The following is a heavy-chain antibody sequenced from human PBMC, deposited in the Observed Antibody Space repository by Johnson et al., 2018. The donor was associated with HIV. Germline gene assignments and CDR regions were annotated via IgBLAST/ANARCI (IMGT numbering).Heavy chain of an antibody. V-gene: IGHV3-53*05. CDR1: GFTVSSNY. CDR3: AKDLVWNSGSYWDAFDV. D-gene: IGHD1-26*01. CDR2: IYSGGST. Sequence: VQLVETGGGLIQPGGSLRLSCAASGFTVSSNYMSWVRQAPGKGLEWVSVIYSGGSTYYADSVKGRFTISRDNSKNTLYLHMNSLKPEDTAVYYCAKDLVWNSGSYWDAFDVWGQGTKVTVSS. J-gene: IGHJ3*01.